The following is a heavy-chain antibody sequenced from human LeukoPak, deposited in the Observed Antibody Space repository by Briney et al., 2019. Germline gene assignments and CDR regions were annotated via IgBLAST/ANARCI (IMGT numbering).Heavy chain of an antibody. J-gene: IGHJ4*02. CDR2: ISSSSSYI. CDR3: ARDAAAGDY. V-gene: IGHV3-21*01. Sequence: GGSLRLSCAASGFTVSSNYMSWVRQAPGKGLEWVSSISSSSSYIYYADSVKGRFTISRDNAKNSLYLQMNSLRAEDTAVYYCARDAAAGDYWGQGTLVTVSS. D-gene: IGHD6-13*01. CDR1: GFTVSSNY.